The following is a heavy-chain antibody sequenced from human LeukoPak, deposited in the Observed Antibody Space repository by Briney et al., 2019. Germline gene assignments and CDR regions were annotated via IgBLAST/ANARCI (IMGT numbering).Heavy chain of an antibody. J-gene: IGHJ3*02. CDR2: IYTSGST. Sequence: SETLSLICTVYGGSFSSYYWSWIRQPAGKGLEWIGHIYTSGSTKYNPSLKGRVTMSVDTSKNQFSLNLSSVTAANTAVYYCARDHEDIVATIWGEGLNIWGQGTVVTVSS. V-gene: IGHV4-4*07. D-gene: IGHD5-12*01. CDR1: GGSFSSYY. CDR3: ARDHEDIVATIWGEGLNI.